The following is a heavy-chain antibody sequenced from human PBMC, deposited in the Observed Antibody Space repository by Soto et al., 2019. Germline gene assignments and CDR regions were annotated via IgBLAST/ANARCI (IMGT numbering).Heavy chain of an antibody. CDR1: GGSISSYY. J-gene: IGHJ5*02. V-gene: IGHV4-59*01. D-gene: IGHD3-10*02. Sequence: QVQLQESGPGLVKPSETLSLTCTVSGGSISSYYWSWIRQPPGKGLEWIGYIYYSGSTNYNPSLKIRVTISVDTSKSQFSLKLSSVPAADTAVYYCARTLFGGGIWFDPWGPGTLVTVSS. CDR3: ARTLFGGGIWFDP. CDR2: IYYSGST.